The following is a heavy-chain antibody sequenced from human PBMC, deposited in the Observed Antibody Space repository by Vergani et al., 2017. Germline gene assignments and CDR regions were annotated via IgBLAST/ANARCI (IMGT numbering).Heavy chain of an antibody. J-gene: IGHJ6*02. CDR1: GYSFTSYW. D-gene: IGHD3-10*01. CDR3: ARVVWRRGVIIGIYYYGMDV. V-gene: IGHV5-51*01. CDR2: IYPGDSDT. Sequence: EVQLVQSGAEVKKPGESLKISCTGSGYSFTSYWIGWVRQMPGKGLEWMGIIYPGDSDTRYSPSFQGQVTISADKSISTAYLQWSSLKASDTAMYYCARVVWRRGVIIGIYYYGMDVWGQGTTVTVSS.